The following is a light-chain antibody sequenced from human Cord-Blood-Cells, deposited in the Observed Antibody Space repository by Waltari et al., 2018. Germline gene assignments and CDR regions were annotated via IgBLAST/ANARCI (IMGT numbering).Light chain of an antibody. CDR2: DVS. CDR3: SSYTSSSTVV. V-gene: IGLV2-14*01. Sequence: QSALTQPASVSGSPGQSITISCTGTSSDVGGYNYVSWYQQHPGNAPKLMIYDVSNRPSGVSNRFSGSKSGNTASLTISGLQAEDEADYYRSSYTSSSTVVFGGGTKLTVL. J-gene: IGLJ2*01. CDR1: SSDVGGYNY.